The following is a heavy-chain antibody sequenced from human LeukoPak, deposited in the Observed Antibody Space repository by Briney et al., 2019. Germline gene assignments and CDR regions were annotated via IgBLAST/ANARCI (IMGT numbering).Heavy chain of an antibody. D-gene: IGHD3-3*01. V-gene: IGHV3-23*01. CDR2: ISGSGGST. J-gene: IGHJ4*02. Sequence: GGSLRLSCVASGFTFSSYAMSWVRQAPGKGLEWVSAISGSGGSTYYADSVKGRFTISRDNSKNTLYLQMNSLRAEDTAVYYCARDQGFLEWLVDYWGQGTLVTVSS. CDR3: ARDQGFLEWLVDY. CDR1: GFTFSSYA.